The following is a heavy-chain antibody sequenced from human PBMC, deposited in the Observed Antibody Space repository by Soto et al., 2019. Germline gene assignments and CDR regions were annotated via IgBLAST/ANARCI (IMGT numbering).Heavy chain of an antibody. CDR1: GGSISSSSYY. V-gene: IGHV4-39*01. CDR2: IYYSGST. J-gene: IGHJ6*03. CDR3: VRLGGDMVATITNRFHYHRDV. D-gene: IGHD5-12*01. Sequence: SETLSLTCTVSGGSISSSSYYWGWIRQPPGKGLEGIGNIYYSGSTYYNPSLKSRVTISVDTSKSQFSLKLSSVTAADTAVYYCVRLGGDMVATITNRFHYHRDVWGKGTTVTVSS.